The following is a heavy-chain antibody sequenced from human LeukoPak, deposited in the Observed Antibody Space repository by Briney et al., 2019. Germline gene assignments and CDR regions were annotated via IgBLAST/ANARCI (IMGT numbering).Heavy chain of an antibody. D-gene: IGHD6-13*01. V-gene: IGHV3-23*01. CDR3: ARDIAAVVLEGPLY. J-gene: IGHJ4*02. Sequence: GGSLRLSCAASGFTFSSYAMSWVRQAPGKGLEWVSAISGSGGSTYYADSVKGRFTISRDNSKNTLYLQMNSLRAEDTAVYYCARDIAAVVLEGPLYWGQGTLVTVSS. CDR2: ISGSGGST. CDR1: GFTFSSYA.